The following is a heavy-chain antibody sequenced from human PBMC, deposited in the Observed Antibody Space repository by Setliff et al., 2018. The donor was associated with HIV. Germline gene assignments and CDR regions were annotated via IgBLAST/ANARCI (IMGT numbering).Heavy chain of an antibody. V-gene: IGHV4-31*01. CDR1: GGSITSGGYY. CDR3: AREAPPGILTDYYGFRYFDY. J-gene: IGHJ4*02. Sequence: SETLSLTCSVSGGSITSGGYYWSWIRQHPGKGLEWIGYIYYSGSTLYNPSLRSLLSMSVDTSKNQFYLELSCVTAVDTAVYFCAREAPPGILTDYYGFRYFDYWGQGTRVPSPQ. D-gene: IGHD3-9*01. CDR2: IYYSGST.